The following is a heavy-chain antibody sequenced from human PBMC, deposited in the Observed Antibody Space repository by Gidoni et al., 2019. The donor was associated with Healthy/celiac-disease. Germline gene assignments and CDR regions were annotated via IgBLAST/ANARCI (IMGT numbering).Heavy chain of an antibody. CDR2: ISYDGSNK. CDR3: AKDQRYYDFWSGYYEHYYYGMDV. Sequence: QVHLVDSGGGVVQLVWSPRLSCAASGFTFSSYGTHWVRQAPGKGMEWMAVISYDGSNKYYADSVKGRFTISRDNSKNPLYLQMNSLRAEDTAVYYCAKDQRYYDFWSGYYEHYYYGMDVWGQGTTVTVSS. D-gene: IGHD3-3*01. J-gene: IGHJ6*02. CDR1: GFTFSSYG. V-gene: IGHV3-30*18.